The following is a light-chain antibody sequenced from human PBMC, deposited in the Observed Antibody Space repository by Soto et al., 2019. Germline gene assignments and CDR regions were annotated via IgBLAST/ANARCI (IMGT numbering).Light chain of an antibody. CDR2: TAG. Sequence: HSVLTQPLSVSASPGQRVTISCSGGSSNIGSNTVAWYQHLPGTAPPRLIFTAGQRPSGVPGRFSGSKSGTSASLAISGLQSEDEGDYSCSAWDNSLNGYVFGPGTKLTVL. V-gene: IGLV1-44*01. J-gene: IGLJ1*01. CDR1: SSNIGSNT. CDR3: SAWDNSLNGYV.